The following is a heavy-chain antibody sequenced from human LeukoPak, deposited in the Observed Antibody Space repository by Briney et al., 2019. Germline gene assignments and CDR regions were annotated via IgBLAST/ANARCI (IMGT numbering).Heavy chain of an antibody. V-gene: IGHV4-39*07. CDR2: FYYSGST. CDR1: GGSISSSSYY. J-gene: IGHJ4*02. Sequence: PSETLSLTCTVSGGSISSSSYYWGWIRQPPGKGLEWIGSFYYSGSTFYNPSLKSRVTISIDTSKNQFSLKLISVTAADTAVYYCARGTLYSGWSYYFDYWGQGSQVTVSS. D-gene: IGHD6-19*01. CDR3: ARGTLYSGWSYYFDY.